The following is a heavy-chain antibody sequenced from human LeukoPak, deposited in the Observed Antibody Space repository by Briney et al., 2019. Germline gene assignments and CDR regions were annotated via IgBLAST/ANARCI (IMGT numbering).Heavy chain of an antibody. V-gene: IGHV4-4*07. J-gene: IGHJ4*02. CDR1: GGSISSYY. Sequence: SETLSLTCTVSGGSISSYYWSWIRQPAGKGLEWIGRLHSGGGTNYNPSLKSRVTISLDTSTNQFSLRLSSVTAADTAVYFCARDQSLDWNYDFFDYWGQGTLVTVSS. D-gene: IGHD1-7*01. CDR2: LHSGGGT. CDR3: ARDQSLDWNYDFFDY.